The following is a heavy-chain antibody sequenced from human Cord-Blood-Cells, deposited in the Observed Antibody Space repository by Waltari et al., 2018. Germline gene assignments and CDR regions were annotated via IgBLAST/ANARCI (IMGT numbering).Heavy chain of an antibody. D-gene: IGHD4-4*01. Sequence: QVQLQESGPGLVKPSETLSLTCTVSGGSISSYYWSWIRQPPGKGLEWIGYNYYSGSTNYNPSLKRRVTISVDTSKNQFSLKLSSVTAADTAVYYCAREVYSNPYWYFDLWGRGTLVTVSS. CDR3: AREVYSNPYWYFDL. CDR1: GGSISSYY. J-gene: IGHJ2*01. CDR2: NYYSGST. V-gene: IGHV4-59*01.